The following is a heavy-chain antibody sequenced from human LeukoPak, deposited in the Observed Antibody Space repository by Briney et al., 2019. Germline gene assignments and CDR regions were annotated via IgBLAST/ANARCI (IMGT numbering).Heavy chain of an antibody. V-gene: IGHV4-34*01. J-gene: IGHJ5*02. CDR1: GGSFSGYY. Sequence: SETLSLTCAVYGGSFSGYYRSWIRQPPGKGLEWIGEINHSGSTNYNPSLKSRVTISVDTSKNQFSLKLSSVTAADTAVYYCARSHSSGWYLELDPWGQGTLVTVSS. CDR3: ARSHSSGWYLELDP. CDR2: INHSGST. D-gene: IGHD6-19*01.